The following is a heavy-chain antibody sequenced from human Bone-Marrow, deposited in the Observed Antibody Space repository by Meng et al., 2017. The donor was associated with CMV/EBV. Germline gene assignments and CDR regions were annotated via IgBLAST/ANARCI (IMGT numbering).Heavy chain of an antibody. CDR1: GYTFTGYY. CDR3: ARDRNRDGYHSPLNY. CDR2: INPNSGGT. Sequence: ASVKVSCKASGYTFTGYYMHWVRQAPGQGLEWMGWINPNSGGTNYAQKFQGRVTMTRDTSISTAYMELSRLRSDDTAVYYCARDRNRDGYHSPLNYWGQGTLVTVSS. D-gene: IGHD5-24*01. J-gene: IGHJ4*02. V-gene: IGHV1-2*02.